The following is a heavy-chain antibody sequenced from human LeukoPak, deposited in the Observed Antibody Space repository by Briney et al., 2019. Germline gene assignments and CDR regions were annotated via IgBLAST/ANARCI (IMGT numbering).Heavy chain of an antibody. V-gene: IGHV4-34*01. J-gene: IGHJ5*02. CDR3: AGLIRPGWFDP. D-gene: IGHD1-14*01. CDR1: GGSFSGYY. CDR2: INHSGST. Sequence: PSETLSLTCAVYGGSFSGYYWSWIRQPPGKGLEWIGEINHSGSTNYNPSLKSRVTISVDTSKNQFSLKLSSVTAADTAVYYCAGLIRPGWFDPWGQGTLVTVSS.